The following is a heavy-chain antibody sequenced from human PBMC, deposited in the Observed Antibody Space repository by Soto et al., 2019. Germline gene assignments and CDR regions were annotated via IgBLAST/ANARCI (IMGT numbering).Heavy chain of an antibody. CDR3: AGRGLVGATPLGS. CDR1: GGSISSSSSY. J-gene: IGHJ4*02. CDR2: IYYSGST. D-gene: IGHD1-26*01. V-gene: IGHV4-39*01. Sequence: QLQLQESGPGLVKPSETLSLTCTVSGGSISSSSSYWGWIRQPPGKGLEWIGSIYYSGSTYYNPSLQSRVPXSXDXXKNQFSLRLKSVTAADTAVYFCAGRGLVGATPLGSWGQGTRVTVSS.